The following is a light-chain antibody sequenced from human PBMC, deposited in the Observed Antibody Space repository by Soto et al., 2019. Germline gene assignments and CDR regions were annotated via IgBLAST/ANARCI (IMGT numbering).Light chain of an antibody. CDR3: GSWDASLSAGV. CDR2: NDD. Sequence: QSVLTQPPSVSAAPGQKVTISCSGSSSNIESNPVSWYRHLPGTVPKLLIYNDDKRPSGIPDRFSGSKSGTSATLGITGLQTGDEADYYCGSWDASLSAGVFGGRTKLTVL. V-gene: IGLV1-51*01. J-gene: IGLJ2*01. CDR1: SSNIESNP.